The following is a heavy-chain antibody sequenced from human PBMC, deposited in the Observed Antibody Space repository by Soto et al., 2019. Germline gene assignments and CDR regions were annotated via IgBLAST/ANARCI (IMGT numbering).Heavy chain of an antibody. Sequence: QVQLQESGPGLVKPSQTLSLTCTVSGGSISSGGYYCSWIRQHPGKGLEWIGYISYSGSTYYNPSLKSRVSISVDTSKNQFSLKLSSVTAADTAVYYCALRLGDPGRLYFDYWGQGTLVTVSS. CDR2: ISYSGST. J-gene: IGHJ4*02. V-gene: IGHV4-31*03. D-gene: IGHD3-16*01. CDR3: ALRLGDPGRLYFDY. CDR1: GGSISSGGYY.